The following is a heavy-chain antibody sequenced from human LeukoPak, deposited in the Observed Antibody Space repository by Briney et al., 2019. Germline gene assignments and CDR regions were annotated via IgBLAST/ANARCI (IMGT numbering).Heavy chain of an antibody. Sequence: GRSLRLSCAASGFTFSSYAMHWVRQAPGKGLEWVAVISYDGSNKYYADSVKGRFTISRDNSKNTLYLQMNSLRAEDTAVYYCARDKAGEWGTPGDYWGQGTLGTVSS. J-gene: IGHJ4*02. CDR2: ISYDGSNK. CDR1: GFTFSSYA. CDR3: ARDKAGEWGTPGDY. V-gene: IGHV3-30-3*01. D-gene: IGHD3-16*01.